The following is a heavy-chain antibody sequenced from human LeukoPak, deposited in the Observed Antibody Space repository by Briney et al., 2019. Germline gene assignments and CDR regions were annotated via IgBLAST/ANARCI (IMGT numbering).Heavy chain of an antibody. V-gene: IGHV3-33*07. D-gene: IGHD6-6*01. CDR2: IEYDGSYK. CDR3: ARDPYSSSSGYYYYGMDV. Sequence: GGSLRLSCAASGFTFSSYAMWWVRQAPGKGLEWVAVIEYDGSYKYYADSVKGRFTISRDNSKNTLYLQMNSLRAEDTAVYYCARDPYSSSSGYYYYGMDVWGQGTTVTVSS. CDR1: GFTFSSYA. J-gene: IGHJ6*02.